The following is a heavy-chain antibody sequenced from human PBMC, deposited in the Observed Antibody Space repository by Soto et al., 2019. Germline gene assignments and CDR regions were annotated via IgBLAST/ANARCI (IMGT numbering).Heavy chain of an antibody. CDR1: GGSISVGGYS. V-gene: IGHV4-30-2*01. CDR3: ARVGETNGYYYFDY. CDR2: IYQSGST. Sequence: PSETLSLTCAVSGGSISVGGYSWSWIRQPPGKGLEWIGYIYQSGSTYYNPSLKSQVTISLDRSKNQFSLMLNSVTAADTAVYYCARVGETNGYYYFDYWGQGTLVTVSS. J-gene: IGHJ4*02. D-gene: IGHD2-8*01.